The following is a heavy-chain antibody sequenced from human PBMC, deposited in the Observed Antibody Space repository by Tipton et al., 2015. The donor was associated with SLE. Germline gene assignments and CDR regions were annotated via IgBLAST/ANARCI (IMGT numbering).Heavy chain of an antibody. V-gene: IGHV4-59*11. CDR2: IYYSGST. J-gene: IGHJ6*02. D-gene: IGHD2-15*01. CDR3: ARGIGYCSGGRCYSGDGLDV. CDR1: GGSISSHY. Sequence: LRLSCTVSGGSISSHYWSWIRQPPGKGLEWIGYIYYSGSTNCNPSLKSRVTISVDTSKNQFSLKLSSVTAADTAVYYCARGIGYCSGGRCYSGDGLDVWGQGTTVTVSS.